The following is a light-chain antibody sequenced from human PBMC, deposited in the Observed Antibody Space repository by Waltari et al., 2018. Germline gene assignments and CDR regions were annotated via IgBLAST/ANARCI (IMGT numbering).Light chain of an antibody. Sequence: QSALTQPASVSGSPGQSITISCTGTSSDVWSYNLVSWYRQHPGKAPKLLIYEVSKRPSGVSNLFSGSKSGNAASLTISGLQAEDEADYYCCSYAGSSTPYVFGTGTKVTVL. V-gene: IGLV2-23*02. CDR3: CSYAGSSTPYV. J-gene: IGLJ1*01. CDR1: SSDVWSYNL. CDR2: EVS.